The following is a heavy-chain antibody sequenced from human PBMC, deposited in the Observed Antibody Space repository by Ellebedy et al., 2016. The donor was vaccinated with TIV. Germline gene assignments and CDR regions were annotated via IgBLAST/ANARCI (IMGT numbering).Heavy chain of an antibody. CDR2: IFHSGST. V-gene: IGHV4-4*02. D-gene: IGHD5-24*01. J-gene: IGHJ4*02. Sequence: GSLRLXSAVSGGSISSSDCWSWVRQPPGKRLDWLGEIFHSGSTNYNPSLSSRVTIAVDESKNHFSLTLNSVTAADTAVYYCARELRGNFFDYWGQGALVTVSS. CDR1: GGSISSSDC. CDR3: ARELRGNFFDY.